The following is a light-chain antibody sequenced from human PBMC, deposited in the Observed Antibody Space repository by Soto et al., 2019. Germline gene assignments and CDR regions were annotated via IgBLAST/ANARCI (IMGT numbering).Light chain of an antibody. CDR3: QQYNTYSWT. CDR1: QSISSW. V-gene: IGKV1-5*03. J-gene: IGKJ1*01. Sequence: DTQMTQSPSTLSASVGDRVTITCRASQSISSWLAWYQQKPGKAPNLLIYKASSLESGVPARFSGSGSGTEFTLTINGLQPDDFATYYCQQYNTYSWTFGQGTKVDIK. CDR2: KAS.